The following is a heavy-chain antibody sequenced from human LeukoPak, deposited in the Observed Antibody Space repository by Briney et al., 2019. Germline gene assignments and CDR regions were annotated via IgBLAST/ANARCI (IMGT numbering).Heavy chain of an antibody. CDR3: ARGGIDYGGNSVYGL. D-gene: IGHD4-23*01. CDR1: GGTFSSYA. Sequence: ASVKVSCKASGGTFSSYAIIWVRQAPGQGLEWMGWINPNSGGTYYAQKFHGRVTMTSDTSINTAYMELSRLRSDDTAVYFCARGGIDYGGNSVYGLWGQGTLVTVSS. V-gene: IGHV1-2*02. J-gene: IGHJ4*02. CDR2: INPNSGGT.